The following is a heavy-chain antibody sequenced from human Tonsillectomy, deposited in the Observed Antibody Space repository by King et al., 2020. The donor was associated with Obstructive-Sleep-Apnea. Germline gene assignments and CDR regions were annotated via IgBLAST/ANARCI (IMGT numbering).Heavy chain of an antibody. CDR1: GFNFDDYG. CDR2: ISWNSGSI. Sequence: VQLVESGGGLVQPGRSLRLSCAASGFNFDDYGMHWVRQAPGKGLEWVSGISWNSGSIGYADSVKGRFTISRDNAKNSLYVQMNSLRGEDTALYYCAKSYSSGWYVPFDYWGQGTLVTVSS. V-gene: IGHV3-9*01. D-gene: IGHD6-19*01. J-gene: IGHJ4*02. CDR3: AKSYSSGWYVPFDY.